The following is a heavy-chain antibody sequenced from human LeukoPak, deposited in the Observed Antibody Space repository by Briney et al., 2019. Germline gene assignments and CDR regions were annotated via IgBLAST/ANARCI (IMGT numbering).Heavy chain of an antibody. V-gene: IGHV4-39*01. Sequence: AETLSLTCTVSVHSTSSSTYYWGSIRQPPGRGLEWLGSFYYTGSTYYNPSLKSRVTISVDTSKNQFSLKLSSVTAADTAVYYCARHLYSGTRNPTFDYWGQGTLVTVSS. CDR3: ARHLYSGTRNPTFDY. J-gene: IGHJ4*02. CDR1: VHSTSSSTYY. CDR2: FYYTGST. D-gene: IGHD6-25*01.